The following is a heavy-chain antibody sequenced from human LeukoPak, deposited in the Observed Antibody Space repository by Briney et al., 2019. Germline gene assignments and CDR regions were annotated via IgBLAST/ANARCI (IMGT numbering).Heavy chain of an antibody. CDR3: ASPYYYGSGSYNLGAFDI. CDR1: GFTVSSNY. J-gene: IGHJ3*02. Sequence: GGSLRLSCAASGFTVSSNYMSWVRQARGKGLECVSAIYSGGSTYYADSVKGRFTISRDNSKNTLYLQMNSLRAEDTAVYYCASPYYYGSGSYNLGAFDIWGQGTMVTVSS. CDR2: IYSGGST. V-gene: IGHV3-66*01. D-gene: IGHD3-10*01.